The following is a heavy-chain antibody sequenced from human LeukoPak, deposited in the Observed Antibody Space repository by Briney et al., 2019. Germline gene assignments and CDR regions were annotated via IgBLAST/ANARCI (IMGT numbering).Heavy chain of an antibody. J-gene: IGHJ4*02. CDR3: ARGRVGATRYFDY. CDR2: INHSGST. Sequence: PSETLSLTCAVSGGSISSSNWWSWVRQPPGKGLEWIGEINHSGSTNYNPSLKSRVTISVDTSKNQFSLKLSSVTAADTAVYYCARGRVGATRYFDYWGQGTLVTVSS. D-gene: IGHD1-26*01. V-gene: IGHV4-4*02. CDR1: GGSISSSNW.